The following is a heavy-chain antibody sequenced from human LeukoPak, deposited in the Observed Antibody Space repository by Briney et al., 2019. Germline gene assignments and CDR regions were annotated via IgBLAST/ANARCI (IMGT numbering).Heavy chain of an antibody. Sequence: GGSLRLSCAASGFTFSSYAMSWVRQTPGKGLEWVSATSGSDASTYYTDSVKGRFTISRDNSKNTLYLHMNSLRAEDTAVYYCAKDVTYYFGSGSNPNWFDPWGQGTLVTVSS. V-gene: IGHV3-23*01. D-gene: IGHD3-10*01. CDR2: TSGSDAST. J-gene: IGHJ5*02. CDR1: GFTFSSYA. CDR3: AKDVTYYFGSGSNPNWFDP.